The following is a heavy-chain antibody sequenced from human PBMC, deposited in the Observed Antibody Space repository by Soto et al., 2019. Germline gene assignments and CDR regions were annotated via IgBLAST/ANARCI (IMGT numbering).Heavy chain of an antibody. V-gene: IGHV3-48*03. J-gene: IGHJ4*02. Sequence: TGGSLRLSCAASGFTFSSYEMNWVRQAPGKGLEWVSYISSSGSTIYYADSVKGRFTISRDNAKNSLYLQMNSLRAEDTAVYYCANPEAAGPLFDYWGQGTLVTVSS. CDR1: GFTFSSYE. D-gene: IGHD6-13*01. CDR2: ISSSGSTI. CDR3: ANPEAAGPLFDY.